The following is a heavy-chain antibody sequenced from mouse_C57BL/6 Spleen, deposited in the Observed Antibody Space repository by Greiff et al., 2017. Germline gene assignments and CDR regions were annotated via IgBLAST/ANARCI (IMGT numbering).Heavy chain of an antibody. Sequence: EVQLQQSGPELVKPGASVKISCKASGYTFTDYYMNWVKQSHGKSLEWIGDSNPNNGGTSYNQKFKGKATLTVDKASSTAYMELRSLTSEDSAVYYCARGGDAMDYWGQGTSVTVSS. J-gene: IGHJ4*01. V-gene: IGHV1-26*01. CDR1: GYTFTDYY. CDR2: SNPNNGGT. CDR3: ARGGDAMDY.